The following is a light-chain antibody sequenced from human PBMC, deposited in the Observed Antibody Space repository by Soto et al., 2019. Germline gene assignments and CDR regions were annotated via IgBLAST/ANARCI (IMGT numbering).Light chain of an antibody. J-gene: IGLJ2*01. CDR2: SNN. V-gene: IGLV1-44*01. CDR1: SSNIGSNT. Sequence: QSVLTQPPSASGTPGQRVTISCSGSSSNIGSNTVNWYQQLPGTAPKLLIYSNNQRPSGVPDRFSGSKSGTSASLAISGLQSEDEADYYCAAWDDSLNGFVLFGGGTQL. CDR3: AAWDDSLNGFVL.